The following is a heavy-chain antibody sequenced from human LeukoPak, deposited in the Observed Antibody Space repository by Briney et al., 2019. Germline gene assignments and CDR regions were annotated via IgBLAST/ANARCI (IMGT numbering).Heavy chain of an antibody. CDR2: INHSGST. Sequence: PSETLSLTCAVYGGSFSGYYWSWIRQPPGKGLEWIGEINHSGSTNYNPSLKSRVTISVDTSKNQFSLKLSSVTAADTAVYYCAGVRYDFWSGYTNWFDPWGQGTLVTVSS. D-gene: IGHD3-3*01. CDR1: GGSFSGYY. J-gene: IGHJ5*02. V-gene: IGHV4-34*01. CDR3: AGVRYDFWSGYTNWFDP.